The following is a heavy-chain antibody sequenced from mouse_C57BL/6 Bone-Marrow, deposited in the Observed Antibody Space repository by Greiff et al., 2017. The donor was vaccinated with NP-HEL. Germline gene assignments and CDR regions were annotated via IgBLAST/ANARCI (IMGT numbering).Heavy chain of an antibody. D-gene: IGHD1-1*02. CDR1: GYTFTSYW. J-gene: IGHJ3*01. CDR3: ASPYGSSWFAY. Sequence: QVHVKQPGAELVKPGASVKLSCKASGYTFTSYWMHWVKQRPGRGLEWIGRIDPNSGGTKYNEKFKSKATLTVDKPSSTAYMQLSSLTSEDSAVYYCASPYGSSWFAYWGQGTLVTVSA. CDR2: IDPNSGGT. V-gene: IGHV1-72*01.